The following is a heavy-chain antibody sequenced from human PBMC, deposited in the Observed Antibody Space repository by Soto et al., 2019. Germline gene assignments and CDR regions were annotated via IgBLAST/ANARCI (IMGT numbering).Heavy chain of an antibody. CDR2: IGESGTPT. CDR3: AIYIPGVRYYGMDV. Sequence: EVQLLESGGGLVQPGGSLRLSCAASGFTFSSDAMKWVRQAPGKGLEWVSLIGESGTPTYYADSVKGRFTISRDNSGNTLFLEMYSLRAEDTAVYYCAIYIPGVRYYGMDVWGQGTTVTVSS. V-gene: IGHV3-23*01. D-gene: IGHD2-2*01. CDR1: GFTFSSDA. J-gene: IGHJ6*02.